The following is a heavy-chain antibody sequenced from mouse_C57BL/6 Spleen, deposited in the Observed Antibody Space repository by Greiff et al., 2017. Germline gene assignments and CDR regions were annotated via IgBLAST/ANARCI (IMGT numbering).Heavy chain of an antibody. Sequence: VQLVESGPGLVQPSQSLSITCTVSGFSLTSYGVHWVRQSPGKGLEWLGVIWSGGSTDYHAAFISRLSFSKDNSKSQVCFKRNSLQADDTAIYYGASDYYSSSYGYYAMDYWGQGTSVTVSS. V-gene: IGHV2-2*01. J-gene: IGHJ4*01. CDR3: ASDYYSSSYGYYAMDY. D-gene: IGHD1-1*01. CDR1: GFSLTSYG. CDR2: IWSGGST.